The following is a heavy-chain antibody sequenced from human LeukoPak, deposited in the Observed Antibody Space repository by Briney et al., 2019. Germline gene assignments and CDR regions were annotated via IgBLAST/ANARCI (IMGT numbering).Heavy chain of an antibody. CDR1: GVAIRNSW. D-gene: IGHD3-22*01. CDR2: IHPDGSVQ. J-gene: IGHJ5*02. V-gene: IGHV3-7*03. Sequence: GGSLRLSCVASGVAIRNSWMSWVRQAPGKGLEWVANIHPDGSVQNYVDSVKGRFTISRDNSKNTLFLQMDSLRAEDTALYYCAKGSSGYFVDLWGQGTLVTVSS. CDR3: AKGSSGYFVDL.